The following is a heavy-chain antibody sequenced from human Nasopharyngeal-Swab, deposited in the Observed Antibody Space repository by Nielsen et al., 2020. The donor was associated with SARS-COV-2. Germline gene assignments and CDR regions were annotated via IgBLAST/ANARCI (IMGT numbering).Heavy chain of an antibody. CDR1: GFTVSSNY. V-gene: IGHV3-53*01. CDR2: IYSGGST. Sequence: GGSLRLSCAASGFTVSSNYMSWVRQAPGKGLEWVSVIYSGGSTYYADSVKGRFTISRDNSKNTLYLQMNSLRAEDTAVYYCARVSDHDFPGNPWGQGTLVTVSS. D-gene: IGHD3-3*01. J-gene: IGHJ5*02. CDR3: ARVSDHDFPGNP.